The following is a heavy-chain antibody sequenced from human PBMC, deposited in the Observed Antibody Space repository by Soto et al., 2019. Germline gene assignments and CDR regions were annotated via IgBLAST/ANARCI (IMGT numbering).Heavy chain of an antibody. J-gene: IGHJ4*02. CDR1: GFTFSHYW. D-gene: IGHD1-20*01. V-gene: IGHV3-74*01. Sequence: DVQLVESGGGLVQPGGSLRLSCAASGFTFSHYWMHWVRQIPGKGLTWVSRINADGSHTSYADFVKGRFTTSRDNARNTLFLQMNSLSAEDTAIYYFARDFTPAITPGDDFDHWGQGTLLTVSS. CDR3: ARDFTPAITPGDDFDH. CDR2: INADGSHT.